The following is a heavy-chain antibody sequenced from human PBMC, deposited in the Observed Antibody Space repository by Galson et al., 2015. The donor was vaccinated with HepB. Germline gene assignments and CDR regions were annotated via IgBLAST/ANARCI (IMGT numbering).Heavy chain of an antibody. J-gene: IGHJ4*02. CDR2: ISSSSSTI. D-gene: IGHD3-10*01. CDR1: GFTFSSYS. V-gene: IGHV3-48*02. Sequence: SLRLSCAASGFTFSSYSMNWVRQAPGKGLEWVSYISSSSSTIYYADSVKGRFTISRDNAKNSLYLQMNSLRDEDTAVYYCARDPTYYYGSDLDYWGQGTLVTVSS. CDR3: ARDPTYYYGSDLDY.